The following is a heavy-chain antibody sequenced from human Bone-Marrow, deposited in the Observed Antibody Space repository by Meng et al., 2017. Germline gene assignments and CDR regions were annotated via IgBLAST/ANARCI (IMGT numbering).Heavy chain of an antibody. V-gene: IGHV1-3*01. D-gene: IGHD6-13*01. CDR3: ARGGIAAAAYSDH. CDR1: GYSFTSYA. J-gene: IGHJ4*02. Sequence: QVQLVQLGAEVKKPGASVKLSCEASGYSFTSYAIHWVRQAPGESLEWMGWINAGNGQTKYSERFQGRVAIARDTSANTAYMELSSLTSEDTAVYYCARGGIAAAAYSDHWGQGTLVTVSS. CDR2: INAGNGQT.